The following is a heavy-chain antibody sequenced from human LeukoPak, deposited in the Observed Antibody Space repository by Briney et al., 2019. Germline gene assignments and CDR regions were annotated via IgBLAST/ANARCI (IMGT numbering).Heavy chain of an antibody. V-gene: IGHV3-23*01. CDR3: AKDAAGPEY. J-gene: IGHJ4*02. Sequence: GGSLKLSCAASGLTFSDYSMTWVRQAPGKGLFWVSGISAGGGSTYYADSVKGRFSISRDNSRNTLYLQMNSLRAEDTAVYYCAKDAAGPEYWGQGTLVTVSS. CDR2: ISAGGGST. D-gene: IGHD6-13*01. CDR1: GLTFSDYS.